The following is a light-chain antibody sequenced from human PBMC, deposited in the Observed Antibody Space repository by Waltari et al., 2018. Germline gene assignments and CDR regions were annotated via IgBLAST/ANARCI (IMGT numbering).Light chain of an antibody. CDR1: NNNVATEG. J-gene: IGLJ1*01. Sequence: QAGLTQPPSVSKHLGQTATVTCTGNNNNVATEGVAWLQQHQGHPPKLLFYRNDNRPSGISGSFSAFRSGDTASLTITRLQPEDEADYYCSTWDDSLKSYVFGPGTKVTVL. CDR3: STWDDSLKSYV. V-gene: IGLV10-54*04. CDR2: RND.